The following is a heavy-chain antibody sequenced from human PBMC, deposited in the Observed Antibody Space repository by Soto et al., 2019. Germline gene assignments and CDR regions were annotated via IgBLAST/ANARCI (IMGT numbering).Heavy chain of an antibody. CDR3: AKGSVVVAAKFDS. V-gene: IGHV3-23*01. CDR2: ISSSGYST. J-gene: IGHJ4*02. Sequence: EVQLLESGGDLVQPGVSRRLSCAASGFTFNNYAMSWVRQAPGKGLEWVSAISSSGYSTYYADSVKGRFTISRDNSKNTEYLQMNNLRAEDTAVYYCAKGSVVVAAKFDSWGQGTLVTVSS. D-gene: IGHD2-21*02. CDR1: GFTFNNYA.